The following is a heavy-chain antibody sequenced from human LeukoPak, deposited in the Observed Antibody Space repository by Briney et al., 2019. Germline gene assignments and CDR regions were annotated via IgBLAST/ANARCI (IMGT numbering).Heavy chain of an antibody. V-gene: IGHV4-61*02. J-gene: IGHJ5*02. D-gene: IGHD2-15*01. CDR3: ARDGGYCSGGSCWGPNWFDP. CDR1: VDSICSDDYY. CDR2: FSASGHS. Sequence: SETLSLTCTVSVDSICSDDYYWSWIRQPAGKGLEWIGRFSASGHSNYNPSLKSRLTIPLDTSKNQFSLTLSSVTAADTAVYYCARDGGYCSGGSCWGPNWFDPWGQGTLVTVSS.